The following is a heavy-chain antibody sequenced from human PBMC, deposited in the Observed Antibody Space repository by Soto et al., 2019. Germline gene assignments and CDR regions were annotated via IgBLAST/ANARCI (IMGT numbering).Heavy chain of an antibody. CDR1: GFTFSNAW. D-gene: IGHD3-9*01. J-gene: IGHJ6*02. Sequence: GSLRLSCAASGFTFSNAWMSWVRQAPGKGLEWVGRIKSKTDGGTTDYAAPVKGRFTISRDDSKNTLYLQMNSLKTEDTAVYYCTTTVDYDILTGYYSYYYYGMDVWGQGTTVTVSS. CDR2: IKSKTDGGTT. CDR3: TTTVDYDILTGYYSYYYYGMDV. V-gene: IGHV3-15*01.